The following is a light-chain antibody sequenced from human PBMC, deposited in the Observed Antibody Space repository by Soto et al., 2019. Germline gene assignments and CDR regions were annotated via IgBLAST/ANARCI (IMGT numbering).Light chain of an antibody. J-gene: IGLJ2*01. CDR3: SSYTSSSTLV. CDR1: SSDIGGYNY. V-gene: IGLV2-14*01. CDR2: EVS. Sequence: QSVLTQPASVSGSPGQSITSSCTGTSSDIGGYNYVSWYQHHPGRAPKLMIYEVSNRPSGISSRFSGSKSGNTASLTISGLQAEDEAAYYCSSYTSSSTLVFGGETKVTVL.